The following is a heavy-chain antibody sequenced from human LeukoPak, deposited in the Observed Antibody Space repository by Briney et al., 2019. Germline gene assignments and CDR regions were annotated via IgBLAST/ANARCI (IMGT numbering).Heavy chain of an antibody. Sequence: ASVKVSCKASGYTFTSYGISWVRQAPGQGLEWMGWISAYSGNTNYAQKLQGRVTMTTDTSTSTAYMELRTMRSDDKAVSYCARDRGNGYNLDPWGQRTLVTVSS. CDR3: ARDRGNGYNLDP. J-gene: IGHJ5*02. CDR2: ISAYSGNT. V-gene: IGHV1-18*01. D-gene: IGHD5-24*01. CDR1: GYTFTSYG.